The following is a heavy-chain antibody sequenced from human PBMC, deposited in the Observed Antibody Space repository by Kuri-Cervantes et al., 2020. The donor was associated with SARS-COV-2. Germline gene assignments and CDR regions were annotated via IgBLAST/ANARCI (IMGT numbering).Heavy chain of an antibody. V-gene: IGHV1-46*01. Sequence: ASVKVSCKASGYTFTSYYMHWVRQAPGQGLEWMGIINPSGGSTSYAQKFQGRVTMTRDTSTSTVYMELSRLRSGDMAVYYCARWDYGMDVWGRGTTVTVSS. CDR1: GYTFTSYY. CDR2: INPSGGST. J-gene: IGHJ6*02. CDR3: ARWDYGMDV.